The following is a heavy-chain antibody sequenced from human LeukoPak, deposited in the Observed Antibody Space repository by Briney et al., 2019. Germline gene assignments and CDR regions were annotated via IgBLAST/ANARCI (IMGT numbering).Heavy chain of an antibody. CDR3: ARDGYSSGRYDY. Sequence: PSETLSLTCTVSGGSISSYYWIWIRQSPGKGLEWIGHIHDSGSTTYNPSLKSRVTISVDTSKNQFSLKLSSVTAADTAVYYCARDGYSSGRYDYWGQGTLVTVSS. J-gene: IGHJ4*02. D-gene: IGHD6-19*01. V-gene: IGHV4-59*01. CDR1: GGSISSYY. CDR2: IHDSGST.